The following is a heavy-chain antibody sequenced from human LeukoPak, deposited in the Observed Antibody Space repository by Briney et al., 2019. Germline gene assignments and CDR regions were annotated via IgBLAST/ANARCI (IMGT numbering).Heavy chain of an antibody. CDR3: AKEGGDGYNYRFDY. CDR1: GFTVSSNY. Sequence: GGSLRLSCAASGFTVSSNYMSWVRQAPGKGLEWVSVIYSGGSTYYADSVKGRFIISRDNSKNTLYLQMNSLRAEDTAVFYCAKEGGDGYNYRFDYWGQGTLVTVSS. CDR2: IYSGGST. D-gene: IGHD5-24*01. J-gene: IGHJ4*02. V-gene: IGHV3-66*01.